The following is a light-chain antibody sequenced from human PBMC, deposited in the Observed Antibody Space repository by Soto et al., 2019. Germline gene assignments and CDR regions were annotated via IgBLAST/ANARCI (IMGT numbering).Light chain of an antibody. J-gene: IGLJ1*01. CDR3: VSYATSTTLYV. V-gene: IGLV2-14*01. CDR1: SSDVGSFNY. CDR2: EVT. Sequence: ALTQPASVSGSPGQSITISCTATSSDVGSFNYVSWYQHHPGKAPKLMIYEVTSRPSGVSNRFSGSKSGNTASLTISGLQAEDEADYYCVSYATSTTLYVFGSGTKVTVL.